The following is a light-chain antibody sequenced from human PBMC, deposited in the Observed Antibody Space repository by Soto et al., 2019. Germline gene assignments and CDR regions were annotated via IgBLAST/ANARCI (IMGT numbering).Light chain of an antibody. CDR3: QQYGSSRIT. CDR1: QSVSSN. Sequence: EIAMTQSPATVSVSPWEIATLSCTASQSVSSNLAWYQQKPGQAPRLLIYGASTRATGIPARFSGSGSGTEFTLTISRLEPEDFAVYYCQQYGSSRITFGQGTRLEI. J-gene: IGKJ5*01. CDR2: GAS. V-gene: IGKV3-15*01.